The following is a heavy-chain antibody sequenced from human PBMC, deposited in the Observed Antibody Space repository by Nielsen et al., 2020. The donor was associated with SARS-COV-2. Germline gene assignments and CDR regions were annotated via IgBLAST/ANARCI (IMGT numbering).Heavy chain of an antibody. Sequence: GSLRLSCTVSGGSISSSSYYWSWIRQPPGKGLEWIGYIYYSGSTNYNPSLKSRVTISVDTSKNQFSLKLSSVTAADTAVYYCARGYGHPGYYGMDVWGQGTTVTVSS. CDR2: IYYSGST. D-gene: IGHD4-17*01. CDR3: ARGYGHPGYYGMDV. V-gene: IGHV4-61*01. CDR1: GGSISSSSYY. J-gene: IGHJ6*02.